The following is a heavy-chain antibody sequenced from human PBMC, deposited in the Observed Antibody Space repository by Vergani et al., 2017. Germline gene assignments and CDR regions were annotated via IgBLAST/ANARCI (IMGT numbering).Heavy chain of an antibody. CDR2: ISYDGSNK. J-gene: IGHJ4*02. CDR3: ARAYDILTGYHDY. D-gene: IGHD3-9*01. V-gene: IGHV3-30-3*01. Sequence: QVQLVESGGGVVQPGRSLRLSCAASGFTFSSYAMHWVRQAPGKGLEWVAVISYDGSNKYYAYSVKGRFTISRDNSKNTLYLQMNSLRAEDTAVYYCARAYDILTGYHDYWGQGTLVTVSS. CDR1: GFTFSSYA.